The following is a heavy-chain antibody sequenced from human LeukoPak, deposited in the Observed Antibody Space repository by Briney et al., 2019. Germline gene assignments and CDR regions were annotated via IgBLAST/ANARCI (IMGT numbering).Heavy chain of an antibody. Sequence: PSETLSLTCTVSGGSISSYYWSWIRQPPGKGLEWIGYIYYSGSINYNPSLKSRVTISVDTSKNQLSLKLSSVTAADTAVYYCARSLSGYDILTGYYSRDAFDIWGQGTMVTVSS. CDR2: IYYSGSI. V-gene: IGHV4-59*01. D-gene: IGHD3-9*01. CDR1: GGSISSYY. CDR3: ARSLSGYDILTGYYSRDAFDI. J-gene: IGHJ3*02.